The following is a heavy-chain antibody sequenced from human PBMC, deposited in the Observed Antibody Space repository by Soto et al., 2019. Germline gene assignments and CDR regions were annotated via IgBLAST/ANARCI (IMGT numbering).Heavy chain of an antibody. J-gene: IGHJ4*02. CDR1: GGTFSSYT. CDR2: IIPILGIA. V-gene: IGHV1-69*08. CDR3: AREGYYYDSSGAEFDY. Sequence: QVQLVQSGAEVKKPGSSVKVSCKASGGTFSSYTISWVRQAPGQGLEWMGRIIPILGIANYAQKFQGRVTITADKSTSTADMELSSLRSEDTAVYYCAREGYYYDSSGAEFDYWGQGTLVTVSS. D-gene: IGHD3-22*01.